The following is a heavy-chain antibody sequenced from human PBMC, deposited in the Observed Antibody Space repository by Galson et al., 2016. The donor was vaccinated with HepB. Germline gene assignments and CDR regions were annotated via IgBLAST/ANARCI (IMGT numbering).Heavy chain of an antibody. D-gene: IGHD2-8*01. V-gene: IGHV1-18*01. CDR1: GYTFTNYG. CDR3: ARDRPDTVYSSDPRTNVADY. CDR2: ISADTANT. Sequence: SVKVSCKASGYTFTNYGISWVRQAPGQGLEWMGWISADTANTDYAENLQGRVTLTKDTSTSTAYMELRSLRSDDTAVYYCARDRPDTVYSSDPRTNVADYWGQGTLVTVSS. J-gene: IGHJ4*02.